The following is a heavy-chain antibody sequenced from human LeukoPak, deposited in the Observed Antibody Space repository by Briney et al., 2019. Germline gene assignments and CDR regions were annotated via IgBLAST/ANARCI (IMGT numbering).Heavy chain of an antibody. CDR1: GFTFSSYS. CDR2: ISSSSSTI. CDR3: AREGGSGSRDY. J-gene: IGHJ4*02. V-gene: IGHV3-48*04. Sequence: GGSLRLSCAASGFTFSSYSMNWVRQAPGKGLEWVSYISSSSSTIYYADSVKGRFTISRDNAKNSLYLQMNSLRAEDTAVYYCAREGGSGSRDYWGRGTLVTVSS. D-gene: IGHD3-10*01.